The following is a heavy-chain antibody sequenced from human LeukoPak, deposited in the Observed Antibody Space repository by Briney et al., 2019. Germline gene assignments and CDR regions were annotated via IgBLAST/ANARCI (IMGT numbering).Heavy chain of an antibody. CDR2: INPNSGGT. J-gene: IGHJ4*02. Sequence: ASVKVSCKASGYTFTDYYLHWVRQAPGQGLEWMGRINPNSGGTIYAQKFQGRVTMTRDTSISTAYMELSSLRSEDTAVYYCARGFTMVRGVIFGYWGQGTLVTVSS. D-gene: IGHD3-10*01. V-gene: IGHV1-2*06. CDR1: GYTFTDYY. CDR3: ARGFTMVRGVIFGY.